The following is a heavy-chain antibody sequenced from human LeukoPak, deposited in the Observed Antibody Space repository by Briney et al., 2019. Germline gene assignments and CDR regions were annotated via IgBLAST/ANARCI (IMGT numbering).Heavy chain of an antibody. CDR1: GGSISSYY. Sequence: SETLSLTCTVSGGSISSYYWSWIRQPPGKGLEWIGYIYYSGSTNYNPSLKSRVTISVDTSKNQFSLKLSSVTAADTAVYYCGRVLAAAGPTFDYWGQGTLVTVSS. D-gene: IGHD6-13*01. CDR3: GRVLAAAGPTFDY. V-gene: IGHV4-59*01. J-gene: IGHJ4*02. CDR2: IYYSGST.